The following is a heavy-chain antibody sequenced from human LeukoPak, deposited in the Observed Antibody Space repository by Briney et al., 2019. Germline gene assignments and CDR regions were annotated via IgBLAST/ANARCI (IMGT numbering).Heavy chain of an antibody. V-gene: IGHV4-59*01. Sequence: SETLSLTCTVSGGSISSYYWSWIRQPPGKGLEWIGYMSYRGSNNCNPSLKSRVTISVDTSKNQFSLRLSSVTAADTAVYYCARGGGRTTQHIDLDRWGQGTLVTVPS. CDR3: ARGGGRTTQHIDLDR. J-gene: IGHJ5*02. CDR2: MSYRGSN. D-gene: IGHD3-16*01. CDR1: GGSISSYY.